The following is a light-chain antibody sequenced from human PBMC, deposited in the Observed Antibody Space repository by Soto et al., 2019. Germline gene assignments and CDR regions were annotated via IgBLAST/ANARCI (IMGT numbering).Light chain of an antibody. J-gene: IGKJ5*01. CDR1: QSLSSTF. V-gene: IGKV3-20*01. CDR2: GAS. CDR3: QQYGTSP. Sequence: EIVLTQSPGTLSLSPGERATLSCRASQSLSSTFLAWYQQKPGQAPRLLIYGASSRATGIPDRFSGSGSGTDFTITISRLEPEDFAVYYCQQYGTSPFGQGTRLEI.